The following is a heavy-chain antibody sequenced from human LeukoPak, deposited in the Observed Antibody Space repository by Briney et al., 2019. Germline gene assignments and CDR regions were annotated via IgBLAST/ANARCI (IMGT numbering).Heavy chain of an antibody. V-gene: IGHV4-39*07. CDR3: ARESVGLENYMDV. D-gene: IGHD2-15*01. CDR1: GGSISSSSYY. J-gene: IGHJ6*03. CDR2: IYYSGST. Sequence: SETLSLTCTVSGGSISSSSYYWGWIRQPPGKGLEWIGSIYYSGSTYYNPSLKSRVTISVDTSKNQFSLKLSSVTAADTAVYYCARESVGLENYMDVWGKGTTVTVSS.